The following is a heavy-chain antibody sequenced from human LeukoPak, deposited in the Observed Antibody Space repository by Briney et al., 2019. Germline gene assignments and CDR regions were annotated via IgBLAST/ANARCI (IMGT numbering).Heavy chain of an antibody. CDR3: ARVGGRTVTSYYFDY. CDR2: IYTSGST. J-gene: IGHJ4*02. V-gene: IGHV4-4*07. D-gene: IGHD4-17*01. CDR1: GGSISSYY. Sequence: PSETLSLTCTVSGGSISSYYWSWIRQPAGKGLEWIGRIYTSGSTNYNPSLKSRVTMSVDTSKNQFSLKLNSVTAADTAVYFCARVGGRTVTSYYFDYWGQGTLVTVSS.